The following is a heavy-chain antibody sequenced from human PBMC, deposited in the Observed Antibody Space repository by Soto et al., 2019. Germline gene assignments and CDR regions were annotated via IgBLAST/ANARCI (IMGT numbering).Heavy chain of an antibody. V-gene: IGHV5-51*01. CDR3: ARGKYSRPRAGLDV. CDR1: GFNFPTFW. D-gene: IGHD4-4*01. J-gene: IGHJ6*02. Sequence: PGESLKISCKHSGFNFPTFWIAWVRQMPGKGLEWMGTIYPDDSDTRYSPSFQGQVTISADKSIQTAYLQWGSLKASDSALYYCARGKYSRPRAGLDVWGQGAPVTISS. CDR2: IYPDDSDT.